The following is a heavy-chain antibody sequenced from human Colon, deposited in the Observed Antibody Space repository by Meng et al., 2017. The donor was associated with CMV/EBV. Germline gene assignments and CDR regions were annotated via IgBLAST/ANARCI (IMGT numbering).Heavy chain of an antibody. J-gene: IGHJ4*02. CDR1: GASISSMIYY. Sequence: SETLSLTCNVSGASISSMIYYWGWIRQSPGKGLEWIGSIYYSGTTYHSPSFKSRVTLSIDTSKNHFSLSLRSVSVADTAVYYCARSSGYKAFLDYWGPGRQVTVSS. CDR3: ARSSGYKAFLDY. D-gene: IGHD5-12*01. CDR2: IYYSGTT. V-gene: IGHV4-39*07.